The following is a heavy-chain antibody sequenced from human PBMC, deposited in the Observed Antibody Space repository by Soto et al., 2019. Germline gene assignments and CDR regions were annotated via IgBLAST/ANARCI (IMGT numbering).Heavy chain of an antibody. Sequence: PSETLSLTCAVYGGSFSGYYWSWIRQPPGKGLEWIGEINHSGSTNYNPSLKSRVTMSVDTSKNQFSLKLSSVTAADTAVYYCASGRWLQLFDYWGQGTLVTSP. CDR3: ASGRWLQLFDY. V-gene: IGHV4-34*01. CDR2: INHSGST. J-gene: IGHJ4*02. D-gene: IGHD1-1*01. CDR1: GGSFSGYY.